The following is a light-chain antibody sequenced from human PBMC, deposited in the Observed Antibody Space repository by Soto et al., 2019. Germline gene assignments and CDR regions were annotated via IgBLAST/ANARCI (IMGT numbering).Light chain of an antibody. CDR3: QKYSRSPYA. Sequence: EVVLTQSPVTLSLSPGEKATLSCRASQSVSGNYLAWYQHQPGRPPRMLINAASDRVPGIPDRFVGSGSGTDFTLNITRLEPEDFAVYYCQKYSRSPYAFGPGTKLEVK. J-gene: IGKJ1*01. CDR1: QSVSGNY. CDR2: AAS. V-gene: IGKV3-20*01.